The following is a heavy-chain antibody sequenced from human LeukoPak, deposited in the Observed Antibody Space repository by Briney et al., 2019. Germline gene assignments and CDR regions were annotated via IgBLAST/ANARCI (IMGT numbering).Heavy chain of an antibody. V-gene: IGHV1-3*01. D-gene: IGHD6-19*01. CDR1: GYTFSDYA. CDR3: ARNLVGKTDFDY. CDR2: ISAGNGDT. J-gene: IGHJ4*02. Sequence: ASVKVSCKASGYTFSDYAMHWVRQAPGQRLEWMGWISAGNGDTKYSQKFQGRVTITWNTSASTVHMELSSLRSEDTAVYYCARNLVGKTDFDYWGQGTLVTVSS.